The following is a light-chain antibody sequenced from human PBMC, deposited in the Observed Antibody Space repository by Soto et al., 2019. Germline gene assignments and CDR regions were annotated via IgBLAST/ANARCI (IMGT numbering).Light chain of an antibody. CDR3: YSYTSSSTYV. V-gene: IGLV2-14*01. CDR2: EVS. Sequence: QSALTQPASVSGSPGRSITISCTGTGSDIGSYNFVSWYQHHPGKAPKLMIYEVSNRPSGVSDRFSGSKSDNTASLSISGLQAEDEGDYYCYSYTSSSTYVFGTGTKLTVL. J-gene: IGLJ1*01. CDR1: GSDIGSYNF.